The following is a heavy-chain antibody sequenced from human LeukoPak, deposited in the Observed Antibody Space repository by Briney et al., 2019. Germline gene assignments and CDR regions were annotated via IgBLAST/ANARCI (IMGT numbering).Heavy chain of an antibody. D-gene: IGHD6-13*01. CDR3: AKDPYSSSWYYHWFDP. Sequence: GGSLRLSCAASGFTFSSYAMSWVRQAPGKGLEWVSAISGSGGSAYYADSVKGRFTISRDNSKNTLYLQMNSLRAEDTAVYYCAKDPYSSSWYYHWFDPWGQGTLVTVSS. CDR1: GFTFSSYA. CDR2: ISGSGGSA. J-gene: IGHJ5*02. V-gene: IGHV3-23*01.